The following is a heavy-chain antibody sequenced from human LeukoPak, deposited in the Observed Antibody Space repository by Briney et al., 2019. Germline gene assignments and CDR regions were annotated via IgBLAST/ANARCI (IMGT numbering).Heavy chain of an antibody. Sequence: TSETLSLTCAVYGGSFSGYYWSWIRQPPGKGLEWIGEINHSGSTNYNPSLKSRVTISVDTSKNQFSLKLSSVTAADTAVYYCARVTVMYNWFDPWGQGTTVTVSS. V-gene: IGHV4-34*01. CDR2: INHSGST. J-gene: IGHJ5*01. CDR3: ARVTVMYNWFDP. CDR1: GGSFSGYY. D-gene: IGHD4-17*01.